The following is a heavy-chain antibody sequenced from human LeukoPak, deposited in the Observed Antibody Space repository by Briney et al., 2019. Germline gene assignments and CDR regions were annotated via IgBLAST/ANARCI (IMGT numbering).Heavy chain of an antibody. CDR1: GFSFSSYG. CDR3: ARVRCSGGSCYSFYYYGMDV. Sequence: PGGSLRLSCAASGFSFSSYGMHWVRQAPGKGLEWVAVISYDGRNKYYADSVKGRFTISRDTSKNTLYLQMNSLRAEDTAVYYCARVRCSGGSCYSFYYYGMDVWGQGTTVTVSS. CDR2: ISYDGRNK. V-gene: IGHV3-30*03. D-gene: IGHD2-15*01. J-gene: IGHJ6*02.